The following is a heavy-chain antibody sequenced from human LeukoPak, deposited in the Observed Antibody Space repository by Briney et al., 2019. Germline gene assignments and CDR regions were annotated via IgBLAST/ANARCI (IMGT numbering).Heavy chain of an antibody. D-gene: IGHD3-10*01. CDR2: IRSKANSYAT. Sequence: GGSLRLSCAASGFTFSGSAIHWVRQASGKGLEWVGRIRSKANSYATAYAASVKGRFTISRDDSKNTAYLQMNSLKTEDTAVYYCSSLITMVRGVIGLLNVNWGQGTLVTVSS. V-gene: IGHV3-73*01. CDR3: SSLITMVRGVIGLLNVN. J-gene: IGHJ4*02. CDR1: GFTFSGSA.